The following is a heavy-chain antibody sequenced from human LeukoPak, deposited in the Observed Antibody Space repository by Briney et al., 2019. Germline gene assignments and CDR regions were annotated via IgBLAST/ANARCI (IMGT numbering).Heavy chain of an antibody. D-gene: IGHD2-15*01. CDR1: GYTFTGYY. CDR2: INTNTGNP. Sequence: ASVKVSCKASGYTFTGYYMHWVRQAPGQGLEWMGWINTNTGNPTYAQGFTGRFVFSLDTSVSTAYLQISSLKAEDTAVYYCARGPVAATPAWFDPWGQGTLVTVSS. V-gene: IGHV7-4-1*02. J-gene: IGHJ5*02. CDR3: ARGPVAATPAWFDP.